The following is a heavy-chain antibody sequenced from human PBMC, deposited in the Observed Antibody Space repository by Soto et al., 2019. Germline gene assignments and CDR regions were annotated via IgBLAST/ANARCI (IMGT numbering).Heavy chain of an antibody. CDR3: ARDFLEKELGSLNKINKGSWFDP. J-gene: IGHJ5*02. V-gene: IGHV6-1*01. CDR2: TYYRSKWYN. CDR1: GDSVSSNSAA. D-gene: IGHD1-26*01. Sequence: PSQTLSLTCAISGDSVSSNSAAWNWIRQSPSRGLEWLGRTYYRSKWYNDYAVSVKSRITINPDTSKNQFSLQLNSVTPEDTAVYYCARDFLEKELGSLNKINKGSWFDPWGQGTLVTVSS.